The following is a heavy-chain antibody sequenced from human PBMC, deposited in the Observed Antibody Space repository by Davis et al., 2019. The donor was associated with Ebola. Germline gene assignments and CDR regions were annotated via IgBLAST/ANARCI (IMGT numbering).Heavy chain of an antibody. CDR2: ISGRGGST. CDR3: AKTYYYGSGIFDY. D-gene: IGHD3-10*01. V-gene: IGHV3-23*01. CDR1: GFTFSSYA. J-gene: IGHJ4*02. Sequence: GESLKISCAASGFTFSSYAMSWVRQAAGKGLEWASAISGRGGSTYYADSVKGRFTISRDNSKNTLYLQMNSLRAEDTAVYYCAKTYYYGSGIFDYWGQGTLVTVSS.